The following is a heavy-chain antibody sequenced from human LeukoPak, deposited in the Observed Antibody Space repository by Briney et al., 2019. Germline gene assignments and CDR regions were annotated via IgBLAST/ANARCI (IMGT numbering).Heavy chain of an antibody. J-gene: IGHJ4*02. CDR3: ARARWLLEFDY. Sequence: SETLSLTCTVSGGSISSYYWSWIRQPPGKGLEWIGYIYYSGSTNYNPSLKSRVTISVDTSKNQFSLKLSSVTAADTAVYYCARARWLLEFDYWGQGTLVTASS. CDR2: IYYSGST. V-gene: IGHV4-59*01. CDR1: GGSISSYY. D-gene: IGHD5-12*01.